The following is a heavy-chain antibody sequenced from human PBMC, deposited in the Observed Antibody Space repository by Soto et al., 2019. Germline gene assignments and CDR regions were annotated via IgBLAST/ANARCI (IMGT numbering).Heavy chain of an antibody. J-gene: IGHJ4*02. D-gene: IGHD3-22*01. CDR1: GFTFSDYA. V-gene: IGHV3-49*04. CDR2: IRSKAYGGTP. CDR3: TRALYYYDSTY. Sequence: SLRLSCTGSGFTFSDYALTWVRQAPGKGLEWVGFIRSKAYGGTPGYAASVKGRFTISRDDSKSIAYLLLNSLKTEDTAVYYCTRALYYYDSTYWGQGTLVTVSS.